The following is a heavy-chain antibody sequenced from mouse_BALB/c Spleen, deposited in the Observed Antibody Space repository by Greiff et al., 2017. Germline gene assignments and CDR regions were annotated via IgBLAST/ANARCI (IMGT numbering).Heavy chain of an antibody. CDR2: INPDSSTI. Sequence: EVKLMESGGGLVQPGGSLKLSCAASGFDFSRYWMSWVRQAPGKGLEWIGEINPDSSTINYTPSLKDKFIISRDNAKNTLYLQMSKVRSEDTALYYCARSYYYGSSPNAMDYWGQGTSVTVSS. J-gene: IGHJ4*01. V-gene: IGHV4-1*02. D-gene: IGHD1-1*01. CDR1: GFDFSRYW. CDR3: ARSYYYGSSPNAMDY.